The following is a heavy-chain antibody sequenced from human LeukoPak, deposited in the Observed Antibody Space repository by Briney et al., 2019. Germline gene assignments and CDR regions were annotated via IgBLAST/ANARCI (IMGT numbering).Heavy chain of an antibody. CDR2: DGGTT. Sequence: DGGTTDYAAPVKGRFTISRDDSKNTLYLQMNSLKTEDTAVYYCTTDMGPSSWSVVWDDYWGQGTLVTVSS. D-gene: IGHD6-13*01. CDR3: TTDMGPSSWSVVWDDY. V-gene: IGHV3-15*01. J-gene: IGHJ4*02.